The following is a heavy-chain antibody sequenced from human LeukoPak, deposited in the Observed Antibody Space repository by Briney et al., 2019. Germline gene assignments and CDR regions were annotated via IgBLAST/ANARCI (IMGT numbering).Heavy chain of an antibody. V-gene: IGHV3-23*01. CDR1: AFIFSSDV. Sequence: GGSLRPSSAPSAFIFSSDVMNWDRPAPGRGMGWVSAISGGGSSTPYAGSVKGRFTISRDNCENTLYLQMNSLRAEDTAVYYCAKGGLSSRVFHWGQGTLVTVSS. J-gene: IGHJ4*02. CDR3: AKGGLSSRVFH. CDR2: ISGGGSST. D-gene: IGHD2-8*01.